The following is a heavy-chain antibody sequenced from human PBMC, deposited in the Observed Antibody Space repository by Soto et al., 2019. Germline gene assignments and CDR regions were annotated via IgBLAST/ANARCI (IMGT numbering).Heavy chain of an antibody. CDR3: AKDNGSGCDWLRVGDASDI. D-gene: IGHD5-12*01. Sequence: QVQLVESGGGVVQPGRSLRLSCAASGFTFSSYGMHWVRQAPGKGLEWVAVISYDGSNKYYADSVKGRLTISRDNSKNTLYLQMSILRGEDTAVYYCAKDNGSGCDWLRVGDASDIWGQGTMVTVSS. J-gene: IGHJ3*02. V-gene: IGHV3-30*18. CDR2: ISYDGSNK. CDR1: GFTFSSYG.